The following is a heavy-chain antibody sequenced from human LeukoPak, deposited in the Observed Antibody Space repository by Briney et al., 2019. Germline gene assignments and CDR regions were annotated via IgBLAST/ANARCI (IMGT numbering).Heavy chain of an antibody. CDR3: AAQDYDFWSGYYDY. D-gene: IGHD3-3*01. CDR2: INPNSGGT. J-gene: IGHJ4*02. CDR1: GYTFTGYY. Sequence: ASVKVSCKGSGYTFTGYYMHWVRQAPGQGLEWMGWINPNSGGTNYAQKFQGRVTMTRDTSISTAYMELSRLRSDDTAVYYCAAQDYDFWSGYYDYWGQGTPVTVSS. V-gene: IGHV1-2*02.